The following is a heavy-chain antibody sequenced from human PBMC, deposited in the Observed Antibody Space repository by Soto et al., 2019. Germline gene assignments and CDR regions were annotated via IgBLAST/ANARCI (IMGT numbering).Heavy chain of an antibody. J-gene: IGHJ4*02. V-gene: IGHV3-30*18. D-gene: IGHD6-13*01. CDR3: AEEGAAGFGDYDS. CDR2: ISYDGSNK. CDR1: GFTFSSYG. Sequence: QVQLVESGGGVVQPGRSLRLSCAASGFTFSSYGMHGVRQAPGKGLEWVAVISYDGSNKYYADSVKGRFTISRDNSKNTLYLQMNSLRAEDPAVYYCAEEGAAGFGDYDSWGQGTLVTVSS.